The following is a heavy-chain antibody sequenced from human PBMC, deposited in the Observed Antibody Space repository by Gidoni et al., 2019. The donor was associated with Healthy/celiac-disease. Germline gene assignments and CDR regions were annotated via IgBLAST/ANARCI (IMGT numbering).Heavy chain of an antibody. Sequence: QVTLRESGPALVKPTQTLTLTCTFSWFSLSTSRMCVSWVRQPPGKALEWLALIDWDDDKYYSTSLKTRLTISKDTSKNQVVLTMTNMDPVDTATYYCARTAIYGDYFDYWGQGTLVTVSS. CDR3: ARTAIYGDYFDY. V-gene: IGHV2-70*20. CDR2: IDWDDDK. CDR1: WFSLSTSRMC. D-gene: IGHD4-17*01. J-gene: IGHJ4*02.